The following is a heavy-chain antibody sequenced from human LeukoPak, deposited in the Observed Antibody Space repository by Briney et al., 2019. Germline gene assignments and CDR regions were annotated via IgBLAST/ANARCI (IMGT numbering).Heavy chain of an antibody. V-gene: IGHV3-48*01. J-gene: IGHJ4*02. CDR2: ISSSSSTI. CDR3: ARDGWSTIFGVVITFDY. D-gene: IGHD3-3*01. CDR1: GFTFSSYS. Sequence: GGSLRLSCAASGFTFSSYSMNWVRQAPGKGLEWVSYISSSSSTIYYPDSVKGRFTISRDNAKNSLYLQMNSLRAEDTAVYYCARDGWSTIFGVVITFDYWGQGTLVTVSS.